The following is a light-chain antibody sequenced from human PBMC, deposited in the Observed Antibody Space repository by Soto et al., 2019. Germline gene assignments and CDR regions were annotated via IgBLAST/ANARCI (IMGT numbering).Light chain of an antibody. CDR3: QQYKVYPYT. CDR1: QSLTGR. CDR2: DVS. V-gene: IGKV1-5*01. Sequence: DIQMTQSPSTLSASIGDRVTLTCRASQSLTGRLAWYQQKPGRPPKLLIYDVSNLDSGVPSRFSGSESGTNFTLNISSLRPDDFATFYCQQYKVYPYTFGQGTRLDI. J-gene: IGKJ2*01.